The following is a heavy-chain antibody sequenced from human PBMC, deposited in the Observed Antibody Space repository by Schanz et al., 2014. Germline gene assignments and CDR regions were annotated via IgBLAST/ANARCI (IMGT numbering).Heavy chain of an antibody. V-gene: IGHV3-21*04. CDR3: AKVRYSSGWRGDYFDE. J-gene: IGHJ4*02. D-gene: IGHD6-25*01. CDR1: GFTFSSYS. CDR2: ISTSGTYM. Sequence: EVQLVESGGGLVQPGGSLRLSCAASGFTFSSYSMNWVRQAPGRGLEWVSSISTSGTYMYIADSLKGRFTISRDNSKNTLYLQMNSLRAEDTAVYYCAKVRYSSGWRGDYFDEWGQGTLVTVAS.